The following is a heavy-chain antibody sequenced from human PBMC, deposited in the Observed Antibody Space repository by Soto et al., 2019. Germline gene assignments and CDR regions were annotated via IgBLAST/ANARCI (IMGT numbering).Heavy chain of an antibody. Sequence: ASVKVSCKASGYTFTGYYMHWVRQAPGQGLEWMGWINPNSGGTNYAQKFRGRVTMTRDTSISTAYMELSRLRSDDTAVYYCARGLQTSPNPSSVYSSGWQPSDYWGQGTLVTVSS. CDR2: INPNSGGT. J-gene: IGHJ4*02. CDR3: ARGLQTSPNPSSVYSSGWQPSDY. CDR1: GYTFTGYY. D-gene: IGHD6-19*01. V-gene: IGHV1-2*02.